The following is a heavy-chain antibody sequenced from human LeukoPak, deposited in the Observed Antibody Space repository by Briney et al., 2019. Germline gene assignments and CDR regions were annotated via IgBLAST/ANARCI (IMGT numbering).Heavy chain of an antibody. CDR2: ISAYNGNT. J-gene: IGHJ4*02. Sequence: GASVQVYCKASVYTFTRYGISWVRQAPGQGLEWMGWISAYNGNTNYAQKLQGRVTMTTDTSTSTSYMELRSLRSDDTAVYYCARDVTYYDFWSGYYHFDYWGQGTLVIVSS. CDR1: VYTFTRYG. V-gene: IGHV1-18*01. D-gene: IGHD3-3*01. CDR3: ARDVTYYDFWSGYYHFDY.